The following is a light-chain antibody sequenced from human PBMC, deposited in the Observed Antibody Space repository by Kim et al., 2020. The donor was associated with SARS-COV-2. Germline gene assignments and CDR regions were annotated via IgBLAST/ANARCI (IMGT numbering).Light chain of an antibody. CDR1: KLGDKY. CDR2: QDS. CDR3: QAWDSSTLSYV. V-gene: IGLV3-1*01. J-gene: IGLJ1*01. Sequence: SYELTQPPSVSVSPGQTASITCSGDKLGDKYACWYQQKPGQSPVLVIYQDSKRPSGIPERFSGSNSGNTATLTISGTQAMDEADYYCQAWDSSTLSYVFG.